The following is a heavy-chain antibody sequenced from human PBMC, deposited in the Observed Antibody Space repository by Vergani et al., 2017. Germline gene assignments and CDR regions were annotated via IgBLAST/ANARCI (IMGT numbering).Heavy chain of an antibody. CDR2: ISAYNGNT. Sequence: QVQLVQSGAEVKKPGASVKVSCKASGYTFTSYGISWVRQAPGQGLEWMGWISAYNGNTNYAQKLQGRVTVTTDTSTSTAYMELRSLRSDDTAVYYCARDRWGAIALYYYYYYIDVWGKGTTVTVSS. J-gene: IGHJ6*03. V-gene: IGHV1-18*01. CDR3: ARDRWGAIALYYYYYYIDV. D-gene: IGHD2-2*02. CDR1: GYTFTSYG.